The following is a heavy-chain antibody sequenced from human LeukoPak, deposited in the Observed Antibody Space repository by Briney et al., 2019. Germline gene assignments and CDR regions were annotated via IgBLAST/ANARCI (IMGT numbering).Heavy chain of an antibody. CDR1: GFTFSSYA. CDR2: IYSGGST. CDR3: ARDKFPYSSVL. D-gene: IGHD6-25*01. J-gene: IGHJ4*02. V-gene: IGHV3-53*01. Sequence: GGSLRLSCAASGFTFSSYAMSWVRQAPGKGLEWVSVIYSGGSTYYADSVKGRFTISRDNSKNTLYLQMNSLRAEDTAVYYCARDKFPYSSVLWGQGTLVTVSS.